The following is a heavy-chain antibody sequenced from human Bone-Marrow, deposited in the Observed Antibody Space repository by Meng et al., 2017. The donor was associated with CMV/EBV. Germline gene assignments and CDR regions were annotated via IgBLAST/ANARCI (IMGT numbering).Heavy chain of an antibody. CDR1: GYTFTSYG. D-gene: IGHD3-3*01. Sequence: ASVKVSCKASGYTFTSYGISWVRQAPGQGLEWMGWISAYNGNTNYAQKLQGRVTMTTDTSTSTAYMELRSLRSDDTAVYYRARDRTVTIFGVVNRGPWFDPWGQGTLVTVSS. J-gene: IGHJ5*02. CDR3: ARDRTVTIFGVVNRGPWFDP. CDR2: ISAYNGNT. V-gene: IGHV1-18*01.